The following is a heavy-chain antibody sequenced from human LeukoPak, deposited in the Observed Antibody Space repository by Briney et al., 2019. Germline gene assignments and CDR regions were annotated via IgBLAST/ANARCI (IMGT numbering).Heavy chain of an antibody. Sequence: ASVKVSCKASGYTFTSYDFNWVRQAPGQGLEWLGRMNPNSGDTGYAQRFQGRVSMTRDTSITTAYMELSSLRSDDTAIYYCARNTPNYGDFDFWGQGTLVTVSS. J-gene: IGHJ4*02. CDR2: MNPNSGDT. V-gene: IGHV1-8*01. CDR3: ARNTPNYGDFDF. CDR1: GYTFTSYD. D-gene: IGHD4-17*01.